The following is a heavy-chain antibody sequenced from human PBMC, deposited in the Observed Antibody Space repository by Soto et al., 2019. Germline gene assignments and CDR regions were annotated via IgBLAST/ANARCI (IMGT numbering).Heavy chain of an antibody. V-gene: IGHV1-69*13. J-gene: IGHJ6*02. D-gene: IGHD2-2*01. CDR3: ARVGRGGIVVVPAAIENYYYGMDV. CDR2: IIPIFGTA. CDR1: GCTFSSYA. Sequence: SVKVSCKASGCTFSSYAISWVRQAPGQGLEWMGGIIPIFGTANYAQKFQGRVTITADESTSTAYMELSSLRSEDTAVYYCARVGRGGIVVVPAAIENYYYGMDVWGQGTTVTVS.